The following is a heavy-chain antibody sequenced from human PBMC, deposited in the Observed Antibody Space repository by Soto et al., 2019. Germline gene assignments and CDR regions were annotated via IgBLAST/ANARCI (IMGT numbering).Heavy chain of an antibody. CDR2: IIPIFDTV. CDR3: ARDCVGITVADPIYYYAMDV. Sequence: SVKVSCKASGGTFSRYPISWVRQAPGQGLEWMGGIIPIFDTVNYAQKFQGRVTITADKSTSTAYMELNSLRSEDTAMYYCARDCVGITVADPIYYYAMDVWGQGTTVTVSS. J-gene: IGHJ6*02. V-gene: IGHV1-69*06. CDR1: GGTFSRYP. D-gene: IGHD6-19*01.